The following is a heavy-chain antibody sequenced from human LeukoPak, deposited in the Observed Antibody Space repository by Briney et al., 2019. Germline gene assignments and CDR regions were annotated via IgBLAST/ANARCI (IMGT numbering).Heavy chain of an antibody. CDR2: IYYSGST. D-gene: IGHD3-22*01. Sequence: SETLSLTCTVSGGSISNYYWSWIRQSPVKGLEWIGFIYYSGSTNYNPSLKSRVTISVDTSTNQFSLKLSSVTAADTAVYYCARHHCDRGCYSDPWGQGTLVTVSS. CDR3: ARHHCDRGCYSDP. V-gene: IGHV4-59*08. CDR1: GGSISNYY. J-gene: IGHJ5*02.